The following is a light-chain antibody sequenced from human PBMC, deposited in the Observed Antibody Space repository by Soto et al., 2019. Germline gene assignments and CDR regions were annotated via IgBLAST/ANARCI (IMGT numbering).Light chain of an antibody. CDR1: QTISSGF. CDR3: QKYGSTPRT. J-gene: IGKJ1*01. Sequence: EIVLTQSPGIFYFSPVDRSTLSFRASQTISSGFLAWYQQEVGQAPRLLIYDASNRATGVPDRFSGSGSGTDFTLTISRLEPEDFAVYYCQKYGSTPRTFGQGTKVAIK. V-gene: IGKV3-20*01. CDR2: DAS.